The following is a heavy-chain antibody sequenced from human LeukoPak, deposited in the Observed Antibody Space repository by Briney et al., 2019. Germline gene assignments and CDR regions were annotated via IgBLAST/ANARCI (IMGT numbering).Heavy chain of an antibody. CDR1: GYTFTSYG. CDR2: ISAHNGNT. V-gene: IGHV1-18*01. Sequence: GASVKASCKASGYTFTSYGISWVRQAPGQGLEWMGWISAHNGNTKYAQKFQGRVTMTTDTSTSTAYMELRSLRSDDTAVYYCARAASGAGRYRAFDIWGQGTMVTVSS. J-gene: IGHJ3*02. CDR3: ARAASGAGRYRAFDI. D-gene: IGHD3-10*01.